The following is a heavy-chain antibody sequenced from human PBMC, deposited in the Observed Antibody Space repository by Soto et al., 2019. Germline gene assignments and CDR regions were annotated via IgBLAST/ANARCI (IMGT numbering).Heavy chain of an antibody. J-gene: IGHJ5*02. D-gene: IGHD1-26*01. CDR3: GRDGVGATPLGWFDP. CDR2: INPRSGDT. CDR1: GYTFIGYY. V-gene: IGHV1-2*06. Sequence: QVQLAQSGAEVKKPGASVKVSCKASGYTFIGYYIHWVRQAPGQGLEWMGRINPRSGDTTYAQKFQGRLTMTRDTSISTAYMELSSLRSDDTAVYYCGRDGVGATPLGWFDPWGQGSLVTVSS.